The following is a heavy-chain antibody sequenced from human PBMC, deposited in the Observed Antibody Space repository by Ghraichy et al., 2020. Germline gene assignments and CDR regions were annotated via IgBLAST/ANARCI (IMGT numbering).Heavy chain of an antibody. J-gene: IGHJ6*02. Sequence: GGSLRLSCAASGFTFSSYAMSWVRQAPGKGLEWVSAISGSGGSTYYADSVKGRFTISRDNSKNTLYLQMNSLRAEDTAVYYCAKEYCSSTSCPPYYYYGMDVWGQGTTVTVSS. V-gene: IGHV3-23*01. D-gene: IGHD2-2*01. CDR2: ISGSGGST. CDR3: AKEYCSSTSCPPYYYYGMDV. CDR1: GFTFSSYA.